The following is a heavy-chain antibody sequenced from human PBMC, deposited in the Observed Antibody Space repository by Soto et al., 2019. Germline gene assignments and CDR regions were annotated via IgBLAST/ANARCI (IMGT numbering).Heavy chain of an antibody. D-gene: IGHD4-17*01. V-gene: IGHV1-18*01. Sequence: QIQLVQSGAEVKKIGASVKVSCKASGYTFTSYGITWVRQAPGQGLEWMGWISGYNGNIKYAEKLQGRVTMTTDTSTGSAYMELRSLRSDDTAVYYCARAYGDHGYSDYWGKGTLVTVSS. CDR3: ARAYGDHGYSDY. CDR1: GYTFTSYG. J-gene: IGHJ4*02. CDR2: ISGYNGNI.